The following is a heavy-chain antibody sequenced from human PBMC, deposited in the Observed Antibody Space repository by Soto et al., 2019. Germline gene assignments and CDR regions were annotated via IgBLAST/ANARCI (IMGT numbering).Heavy chain of an antibody. CDR3: ATLGGEGAPDCGGDCPRFDY. CDR1: GYTFTSYY. Sequence: QVQLVQSGAEVKKPGASVKVSCKASGYTFTSYYMHWVRQAPGQGLEWMGIINTSGGSTSYAQKFQGRVTMTRDTSTGTVYMELSSLRSEDTAVYYWATLGGEGAPDCGGDCPRFDYCGQGTLVTVSS. CDR2: INTSGGST. V-gene: IGHV1-46*01. J-gene: IGHJ4*02. D-gene: IGHD2-21*02.